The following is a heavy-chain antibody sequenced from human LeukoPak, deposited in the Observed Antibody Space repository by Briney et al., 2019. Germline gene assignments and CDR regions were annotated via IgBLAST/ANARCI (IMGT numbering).Heavy chain of an antibody. J-gene: IGHJ3*02. CDR2: IYYSGST. V-gene: IGHV4-59*01. Sequence: SESLSLTCSVSGCSISSYYWSWIRQPPGKGLEWIGYIYYSGSTNYNPSLKSRVTISVDTSKNQFSLKLSSVTAADTAVYYSARMGYQLLDDAFDIWGQGTMVTVSS. D-gene: IGHD2-2*01. CDR1: GCSISSYY. CDR3: ARMGYQLLDDAFDI.